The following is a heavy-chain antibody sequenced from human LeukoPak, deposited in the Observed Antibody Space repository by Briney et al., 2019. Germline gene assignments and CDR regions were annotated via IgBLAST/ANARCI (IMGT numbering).Heavy chain of an antibody. CDR2: ISGSGRTI. J-gene: IGHJ4*02. CDR1: GFTFSSFE. CDR3: ARDLNWETY. D-gene: IGHD7-27*01. Sequence: GGSLRLSCAASGFTFSSFEVNWVRQTPEKGLEWVSYISGSGRTIYYADSVKGRFTISRDNAKNSLYLQMNSLRAEDTAVYYCARDLNWETYWGQGTLVSVSS. V-gene: IGHV3-48*03.